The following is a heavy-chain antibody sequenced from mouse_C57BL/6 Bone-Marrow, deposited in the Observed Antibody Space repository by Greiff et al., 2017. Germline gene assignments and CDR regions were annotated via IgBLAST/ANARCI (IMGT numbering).Heavy chain of an antibody. Sequence: QVQLQQSGAELARPGASVKMSCKASGYTFTSYTLHWVKQRPGQGLEWIGYINPSSGYTKYNQKFKDKATLTADKSSSTAYMQLSSLTSEDSAVYYCARGDDYGSSYSDWYCDVWGTGTTVTVSS. V-gene: IGHV1-4*01. CDR2: INPSSGYT. CDR3: ARGDDYGSSYSDWYCDV. D-gene: IGHD1-1*01. CDR1: GYTFTSYT. J-gene: IGHJ1*03.